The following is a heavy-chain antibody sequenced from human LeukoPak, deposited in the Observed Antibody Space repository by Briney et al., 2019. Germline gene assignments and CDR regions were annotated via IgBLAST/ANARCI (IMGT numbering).Heavy chain of an antibody. CDR3: ARLRLRYTRNGDSTSYEVFDI. J-gene: IGHJ3*02. D-gene: IGHD2-21*01. CDR2: IYYSGST. Sequence: SETLSLTCTVSGGSITSYSWSWIRQSPGKGLEWIGYIYYSGSTNYNPSLKSRLAISVDNSMNQFSLKLSSVSAADTAVYYCARLRLRYTRNGDSTSYEVFDIWGQGTVVTVSS. V-gene: IGHV4-59*08. CDR1: GGSITSYS.